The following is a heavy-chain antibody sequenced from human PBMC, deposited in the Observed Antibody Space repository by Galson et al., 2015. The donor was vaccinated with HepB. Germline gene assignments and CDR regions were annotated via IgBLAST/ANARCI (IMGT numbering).Heavy chain of an antibody. CDR2: IKQDGSDK. CDR1: GFTFSSHW. V-gene: IGHV3-7*03. D-gene: IGHD1-26*01. CDR3: ARGVGATWF. Sequence: SLRLSCAASGFTFSSHWMSWVRQAPGKGLELVASIKQDGSDKYYEDSVKGRFTISRDNAKSSLYLQMNSLRAEDTAVDYCARGVGATWFWGQGTLVTVTS. J-gene: IGHJ4*02.